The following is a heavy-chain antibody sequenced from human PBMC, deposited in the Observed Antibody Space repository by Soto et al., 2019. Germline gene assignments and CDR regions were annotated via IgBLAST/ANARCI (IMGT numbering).Heavy chain of an antibody. CDR1: GGSISSYY. J-gene: IGHJ4*02. CDR3: ARERPALGYCSSTSCYLSSEYHFDY. Sequence: PSETLSLTCTVSGGSISSYYWSWIRQPPGKGLEWIGYIYYSGSTNYNPSLKSRVTISVDTSKNQFSLKLSSVTAADTAVYYCARERPALGYCSSTSCYLSSEYHFDYWGQGTLVTVSS. V-gene: IGHV4-59*01. D-gene: IGHD2-2*01. CDR2: IYYSGST.